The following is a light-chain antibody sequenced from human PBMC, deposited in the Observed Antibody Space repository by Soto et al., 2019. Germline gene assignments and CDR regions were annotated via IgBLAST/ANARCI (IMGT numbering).Light chain of an antibody. CDR3: HQYDSSPLT. J-gene: IGKJ4*01. CDR1: QSVSSSY. Sequence: EIVLTQSPGTLSLSPGERATLSCRASQSVSSSYLAWHQQKPGQAPRLLIYGASSRATGIPDRFSGSGSGTDFTLTISILKPEDFAVYYCHQYDSSPLTFGGGTKVEIK. V-gene: IGKV3-20*01. CDR2: GAS.